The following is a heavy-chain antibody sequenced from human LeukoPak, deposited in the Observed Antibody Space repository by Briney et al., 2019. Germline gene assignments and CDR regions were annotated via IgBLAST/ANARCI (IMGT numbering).Heavy chain of an antibody. V-gene: IGHV4-34*01. CDR2: INHSGST. CDR1: GGSFSGYY. CDR3: ARATPSSSWYNYYYYMDV. D-gene: IGHD6-13*01. Sequence: SETLSLTCAVYGGSFSGYYWSWIRQPPGKGLEWIGEINHSGSTNYNPSLKSRVTISVDKSKNQFSLKLSSVTAADTAVYYCARATPSSSWYNYYYYMDVWGKGTTVTVSS. J-gene: IGHJ6*03.